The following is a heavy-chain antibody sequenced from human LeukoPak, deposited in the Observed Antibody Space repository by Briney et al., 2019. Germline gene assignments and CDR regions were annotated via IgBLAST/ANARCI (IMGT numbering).Heavy chain of an antibody. D-gene: IGHD3-10*01. Sequence: KPSETLSLTWTVSGGSISSSSYYWGWIRQPPGKGLEWIGSIYYSGSTYYNPSLKSRVTISVDTSKNQFSLRLESVTAADTALYYCARHVLLWLGEHNYTFDTRGRGTMVAVSS. CDR2: IYYSGST. J-gene: IGHJ3*02. CDR3: ARHVLLWLGEHNYTFDT. V-gene: IGHV4-39*07. CDR1: GGSISSSSYY.